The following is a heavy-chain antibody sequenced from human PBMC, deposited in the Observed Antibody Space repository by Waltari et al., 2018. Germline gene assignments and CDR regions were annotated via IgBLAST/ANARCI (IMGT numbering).Heavy chain of an antibody. Sequence: EVQRLESGGGWVPPGGSLRRPCAASGFTVSGDSMDGVRQVPGKLLGWVSSISGGGTGTYYVYSVKGRFTISRYNSKNTLSLLMNHLRVDDTALYYCATFQRDSWGQGTLVTVSS. CDR1: GFTVSGDS. J-gene: IGHJ4*02. CDR3: ATFQRDS. V-gene: IGHV3-23*01. CDR2: ISGGGTGT. D-gene: IGHD6-25*01.